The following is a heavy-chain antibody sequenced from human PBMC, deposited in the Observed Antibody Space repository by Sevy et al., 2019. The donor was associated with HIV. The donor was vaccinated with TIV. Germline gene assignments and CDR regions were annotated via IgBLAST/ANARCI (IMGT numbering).Heavy chain of an antibody. CDR3: ARDGVKNYYDSSGYYRAEYFQH. D-gene: IGHD3-22*01. CDR1: GFTFSSYS. J-gene: IGHJ1*01. Sequence: GGSLRLSCAASGFTFSSYSMNWVRQAPGKGLEWVSYISSSSSTIYYADSVKGRFTISRDNSKNTVYLQMNSLRDEDTAVYYCARDGVKNYYDSSGYYRAEYFQHWGQGTLVTVSS. V-gene: IGHV3-48*02. CDR2: ISSSSSTI.